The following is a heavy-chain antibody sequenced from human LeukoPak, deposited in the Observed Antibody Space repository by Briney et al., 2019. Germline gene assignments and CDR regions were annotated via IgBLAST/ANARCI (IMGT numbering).Heavy chain of an antibody. Sequence: ASVKVSCKASGYTFTSYYMHWVRRAPGQGLEWMGWINPNSGGTNYAQKFQGRVTMTRDTSISTAYMELSRLRSDDTAVYYCAREEVPAAIPVFGYWGQGTLVTVSS. V-gene: IGHV1-2*02. D-gene: IGHD2-2*02. J-gene: IGHJ4*02. CDR3: AREEVPAAIPVFGY. CDR2: INPNSGGT. CDR1: GYTFTSYY.